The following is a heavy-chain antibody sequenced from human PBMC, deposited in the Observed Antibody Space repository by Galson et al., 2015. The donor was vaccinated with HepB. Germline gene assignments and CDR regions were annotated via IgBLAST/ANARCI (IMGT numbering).Heavy chain of an antibody. CDR3: ARQRTQWLVQGGAFDI. Sequence: SLRLSCAASGFTFSSYSMNWVRQAPGKGLEWVSSISSSSSYIYYADSVKGRFTISRDNAKNSLYLQMNSLRAEDTAVYYCARQRTQWLVQGGAFDIWGQGTMVTVSS. CDR1: GFTFSSYS. J-gene: IGHJ3*02. CDR2: ISSSSSYI. V-gene: IGHV3-21*01. D-gene: IGHD6-19*01.